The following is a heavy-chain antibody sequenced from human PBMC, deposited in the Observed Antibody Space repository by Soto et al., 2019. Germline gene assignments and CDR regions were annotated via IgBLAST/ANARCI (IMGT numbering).Heavy chain of an antibody. CDR1: GYTFTSYG. CDR2: ISAYNGNT. Sequence: QVQLVQSGAEVKKPGASVKVSCKASGYTFTSYGISWVRQAPGQGLEWMGWISAYNGNTNYAQKLQGRVTMTTDTSTSTAYMELRSLRSDDTAVYYCARGGESAGYSSSWYVAPYDYWGQGTLVTVSS. J-gene: IGHJ4*02. CDR3: ARGGESAGYSSSWYVAPYDY. V-gene: IGHV1-18*01. D-gene: IGHD6-13*01.